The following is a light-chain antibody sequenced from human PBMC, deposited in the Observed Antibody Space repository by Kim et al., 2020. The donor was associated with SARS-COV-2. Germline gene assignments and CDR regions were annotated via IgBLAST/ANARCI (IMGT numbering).Light chain of an antibody. Sequence: AAVADRVTITCQASQDIISPLNWYQPKPGKAPRLLFYDTSDLETGVPSRFSGSGSGTDFTFTITSLQPEDVATYYCQQYDNLSLTFGGGTKVEIK. CDR2: DTS. J-gene: IGKJ4*01. CDR1: QDIISP. CDR3: QQYDNLSLT. V-gene: IGKV1-33*01.